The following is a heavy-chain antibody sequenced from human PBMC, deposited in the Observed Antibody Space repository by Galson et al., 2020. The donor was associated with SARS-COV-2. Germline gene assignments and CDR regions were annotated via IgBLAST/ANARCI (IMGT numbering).Heavy chain of an antibody. CDR3: ARGRFYYDSSGLGAVDI. CDR2: INPNSGGT. Sequence: ASVKVSCKASGYTFTGYYMHWVRQAPGQGLEWMGWINPNSGGTNYAQKFQGRVTMTRDTSISTAYMELSRLRSDDTAVYYCARGRFYYDSSGLGAVDIWGQGTMVTVSS. CDR1: GYTFTGYY. J-gene: IGHJ3*02. D-gene: IGHD3-22*01. V-gene: IGHV1-2*02.